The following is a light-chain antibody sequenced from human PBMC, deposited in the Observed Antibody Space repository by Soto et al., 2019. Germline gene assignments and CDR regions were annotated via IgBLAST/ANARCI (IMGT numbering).Light chain of an antibody. CDR1: QSISTY. CDR3: QQSYITPPRT. Sequence: DIQMTQSPSSLSASVGDRVTITCRASQSISTYLNWYQQKPGKAPKLLMYAASTLQSGVPSRFSGSGSGTDFSLTISSLQPEDFAIYFCQQSYITPPRTFGQGTKVEIK. V-gene: IGKV1-39*01. J-gene: IGKJ1*01. CDR2: AAS.